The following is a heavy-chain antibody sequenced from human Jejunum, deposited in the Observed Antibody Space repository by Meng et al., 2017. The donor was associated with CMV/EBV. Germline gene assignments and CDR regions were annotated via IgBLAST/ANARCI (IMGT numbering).Heavy chain of an antibody. J-gene: IGHJ4*02. CDR3: AGPQVRYSYGYKSFDY. V-gene: IGHV4-59*11. Sequence: SLTMHSRPWLRQPPGKGLEWIGYIGYTGISNYTPSLTSRVSMSVDVSNNQFSLTLSSVTAADTAVYYCAGPQVRYSYGYKSFDYWGQGILVTVSS. CDR1: SLTMHS. CDR2: IGYTGIS. D-gene: IGHD5-18*01.